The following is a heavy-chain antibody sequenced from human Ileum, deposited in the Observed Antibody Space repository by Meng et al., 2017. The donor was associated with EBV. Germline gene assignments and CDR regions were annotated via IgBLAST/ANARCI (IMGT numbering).Heavy chain of an antibody. J-gene: IGHJ4*02. CDR2: INPGSGNT. V-gene: IGHV1-3*01. CDR3: ARDGGFSVGATKYDY. CDR1: GYTFTGYA. D-gene: IGHD1-26*01. Sequence: QVQLAQYGAEVKMPGASINLSCKASGYTFTGYAIHWVRQAPGQRLEWMGWINPGSGNTKYSQKFQGRVTITRDTSATTVYMDLSSLRSEDTAVFYCARDGGFSVGATKYDYWGQGALVTVSS.